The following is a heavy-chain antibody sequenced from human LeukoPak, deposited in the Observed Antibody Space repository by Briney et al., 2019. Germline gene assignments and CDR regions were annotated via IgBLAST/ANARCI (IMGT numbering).Heavy chain of an antibody. CDR2: ISSDGNNK. CDR1: GFTFNTYG. Sequence: GGSLRLSCVASGFTFNTYGIHWVRQAPGKGLEWVAGISSDGNNKDYSDSVKGRFTISRDNSKNTLCLQMNSLRAEDTAVYYCAKAAYCTSTSCHFSGYAQRPLDSWGQGTLVTVSS. V-gene: IGHV3-30*18. J-gene: IGHJ4*02. D-gene: IGHD2-2*01. CDR3: AKAAYCTSTSCHFSGYAQRPLDS.